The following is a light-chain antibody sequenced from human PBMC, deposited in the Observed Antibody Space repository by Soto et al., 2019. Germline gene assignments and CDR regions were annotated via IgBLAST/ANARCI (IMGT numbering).Light chain of an antibody. J-gene: IGLJ3*02. V-gene: IGLV2-11*01. Sequence: QSVLTQPRSVSGSPGQSVTISCTGTNSDVGGYNYVSWYQQHPGKAPKFMIYDVTKRPSGVPDRFSGSKSGNTASLTISGIQTEDEADYYCCSYAGSYTWVFGGGTKLTVL. CDR1: NSDVGGYNY. CDR2: DVT. CDR3: CSYAGSYTWV.